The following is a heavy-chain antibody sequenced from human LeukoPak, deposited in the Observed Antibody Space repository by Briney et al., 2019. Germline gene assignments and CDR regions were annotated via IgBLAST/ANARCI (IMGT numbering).Heavy chain of an antibody. D-gene: IGHD3-22*01. CDR2: IYTSGST. CDR3: ARGWNYYDRGWFDP. V-gene: IGHV4-4*09. J-gene: IGHJ5*02. CDR1: GGSISSYY. Sequence: SETLSLTCTVSGGSISSYYWSWIRQPPGKGLEWIGYIYTSGSTNYNPSLKSRVTISVDTSKNQFSLKLSSVTAADTAVYYCARGWNYYDRGWFDPWGQGTLVTVSS.